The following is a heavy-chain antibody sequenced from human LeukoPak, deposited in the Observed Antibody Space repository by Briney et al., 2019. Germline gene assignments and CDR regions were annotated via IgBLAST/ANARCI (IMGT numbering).Heavy chain of an antibody. D-gene: IGHD1-26*01. CDR1: GFTFSSYA. V-gene: IGHV3-23*01. Sequence: GGSLRLSCAASGFTFSSYAMSWVRQAPGKGLEWVSAISGSGGSTYYADSVKGRFTISRDNSKNTLYLQMNSLRAEDTAVYYCTRDPEWELLPLYYWGQGTLVTVSS. CDR3: TRDPEWELLPLYY. CDR2: ISGSGGST. J-gene: IGHJ4*02.